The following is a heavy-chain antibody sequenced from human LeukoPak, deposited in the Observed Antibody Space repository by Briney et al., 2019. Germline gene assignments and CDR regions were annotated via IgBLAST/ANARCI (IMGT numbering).Heavy chain of an antibody. Sequence: SVKVSCKASGGTFSSYAISWVRQAPGQGLEWMGGIIPIFGTANYAQKFQGRVTITADESTSTAYMELSSLRSEDTAVYYCARGLQYQLLSAWFDPWGQGTLVTVSS. CDR2: IIPIFGTA. CDR3: ARGLQYQLLSAWFDP. V-gene: IGHV1-69*13. CDR1: GGTFSSYA. D-gene: IGHD2-2*01. J-gene: IGHJ5*02.